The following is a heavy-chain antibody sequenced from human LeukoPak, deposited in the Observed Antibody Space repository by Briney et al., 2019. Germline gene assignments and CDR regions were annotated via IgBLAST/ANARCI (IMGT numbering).Heavy chain of an antibody. Sequence: SVKVSCRASGGTFSSFAISWVRQAPGQGLEWMGGIIPIFGTANYAQKFQGRVTITADKSTSTAYMELSSLRSEDTAVYYCARGGEDCSSTSCYSNYFDYWGQGTLVTVSS. D-gene: IGHD2-2*01. CDR1: GGTFSSFA. CDR3: ARGGEDCSSTSCYSNYFDY. V-gene: IGHV1-69*06. J-gene: IGHJ4*02. CDR2: IIPIFGTA.